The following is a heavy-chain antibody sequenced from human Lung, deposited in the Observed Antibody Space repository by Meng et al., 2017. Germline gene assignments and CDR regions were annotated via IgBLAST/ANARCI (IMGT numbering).Heavy chain of an antibody. D-gene: IGHD2-21*01. CDR2: IDAGSENT. J-gene: IGHJ4*02. Sequence: QVHLVQSGAEGKKPGASGKVSCKASGYTFTNYAMHWVRQAPGQGLEWMGWIDAGSENTEYSQKFQGRVTLTRDTSATTADMELRSLKSEDTAIYYCARDIVVTFGELTTLDSWGQGTLVTVSS. V-gene: IGHV1-3*01. CDR1: GYTFTNYA. CDR3: ARDIVVTFGELTTLDS.